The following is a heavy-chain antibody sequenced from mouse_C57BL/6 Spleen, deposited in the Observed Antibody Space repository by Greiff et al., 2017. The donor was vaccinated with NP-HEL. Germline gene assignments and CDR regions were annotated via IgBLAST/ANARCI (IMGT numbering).Heavy chain of an antibody. CDR2: ISDGGSYT. CDR3: ARVYLDYYAMDY. V-gene: IGHV5-4*03. CDR1: GFTFSSYA. D-gene: IGHD5-5*01. Sequence: EVKLVESGGGLVKPGGSLKLSCAASGFTFSSYAMSWVRQTPEKRLEWVATISDGGSYTYYPDNVKGRFTISRDNAKNNLYLQMSHLKSEDTAMYYCARVYLDYYAMDYWGQGTSVTVSS. J-gene: IGHJ4*01.